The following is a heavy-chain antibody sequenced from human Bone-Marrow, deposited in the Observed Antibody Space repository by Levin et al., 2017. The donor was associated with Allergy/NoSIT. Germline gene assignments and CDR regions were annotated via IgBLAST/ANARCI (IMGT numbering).Heavy chain of an antibody. V-gene: IGHV3-11*01. D-gene: IGHD6-13*01. CDR3: ARVDGSSWYSSDY. J-gene: IGHJ4*02. CDR1: GFTFSDYY. Sequence: KAGGSLRLSCAASGFTFSDYYMSWIRLAPGKGLEWVSYISGGGNTIYYAESVKGRFTISRDNAKNSLYLQMNSLKAEDTAVYHCARVDGSSWYSSDYWGQGTLVSVAS. CDR2: ISGGGNTI.